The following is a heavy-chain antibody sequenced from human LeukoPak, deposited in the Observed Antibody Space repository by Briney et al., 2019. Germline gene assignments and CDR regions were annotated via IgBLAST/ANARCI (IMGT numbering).Heavy chain of an antibody. Sequence: ASVKVSCKASGYTFTGYYMHWVRQAPGQGLEWMGWINPNSGGTNYAQKFQGRVTMTRDTSISTAYMELSRLSSVTAADTAVYYCAREGNHCSGGSCYGYWGQGTLVTVSS. D-gene: IGHD2-15*01. CDR1: GYTFTGYY. V-gene: IGHV1-2*02. J-gene: IGHJ4*02. CDR2: INPNSGGT. CDR3: AREGNHCSGGSCYGY.